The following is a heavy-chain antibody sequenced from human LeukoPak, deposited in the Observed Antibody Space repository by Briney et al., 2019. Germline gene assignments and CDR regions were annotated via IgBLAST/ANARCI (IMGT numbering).Heavy chain of an antibody. CDR2: INPTGGST. J-gene: IGHJ5*02. CDR1: GYTFTSYA. D-gene: IGHD1-26*01. V-gene: IGHV1-46*01. CDR3: ARDNSVGDNAWWFDP. Sequence: GASVKVSCKASGYTFTSYAMGWVRQAPGHGLEWMGLINPTGGSTGYAQKFQGRVTMTRDMSTSTDYMELSSLRSEDTAIYYCARDNSVGDNAWWFDPWGQGTLVTVSS.